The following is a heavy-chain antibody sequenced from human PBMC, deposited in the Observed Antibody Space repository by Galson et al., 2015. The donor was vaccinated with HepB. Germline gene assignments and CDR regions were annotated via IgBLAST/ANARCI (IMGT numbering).Heavy chain of an antibody. CDR2: ISYDGSNK. CDR1: GFTFSSYG. J-gene: IGHJ6*02. D-gene: IGHD1-26*01. V-gene: IGHV3-30*18. CDR3: AKDGASGPYYYGMDV. Sequence: SLRLSCAASGFTFSSYGMHWVRQAPGKGLEWVAVISYDGSNKYYADSVKGRFTISRDNSKNTLYLQMNSLRAEDTAVYYCAKDGASGPYYYGMDVWGQGTTVTVSS.